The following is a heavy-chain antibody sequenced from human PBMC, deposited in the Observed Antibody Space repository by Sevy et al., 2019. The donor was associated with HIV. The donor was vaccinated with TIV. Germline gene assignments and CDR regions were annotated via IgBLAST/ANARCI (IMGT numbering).Heavy chain of an antibody. Sequence: SETLSLTCTVSGSSISGHYWGWIRQSPGKGLEWIAYMYDSGSSNYNTSLRSRVTISVDTSKNQISLRLSSVTAADTAVYSCARGGALTYYDTSGFQNYFDSWGPGNLVTVSS. CDR1: GSSISGHY. D-gene: IGHD3-22*01. V-gene: IGHV4-59*11. CDR3: ARGGALTYYDTSGFQNYFDS. CDR2: MYDSGSS. J-gene: IGHJ4*02.